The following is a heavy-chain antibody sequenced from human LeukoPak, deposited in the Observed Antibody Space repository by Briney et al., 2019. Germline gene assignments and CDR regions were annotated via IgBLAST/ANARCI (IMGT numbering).Heavy chain of an antibody. CDR1: GFTFSSYG. CDR2: IRYDGSNK. CDR3: ASGLWFGELYAFDI. J-gene: IGHJ3*02. Sequence: PGGSLRLSCAASGFTFSSYGMHWVRQAPGKGLKWVAFIRYDGSNKYYADSVKGRITISRDNSKKTLYLQMNSLRAEDTAVYCCASGLWFGELYAFDIWGQGTMVTVSS. V-gene: IGHV3-30*02. D-gene: IGHD3-10*01.